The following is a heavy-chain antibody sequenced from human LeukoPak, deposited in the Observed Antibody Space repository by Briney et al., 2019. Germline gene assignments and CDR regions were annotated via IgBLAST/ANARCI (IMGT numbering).Heavy chain of an antibody. CDR3: ARHLRGATIYYDF. CDR2: IYYSGST. J-gene: IGHJ4*02. D-gene: IGHD1-26*01. CDR1: GGSISSGGYY. Sequence: SETLSLTCTVSGGSISSGGYYWSWIRQHPGKGLEWIGYIYYSGSTYYNPSLKSRVTISVDTSKNQFSLKLSSVTAADTAVYYCARHLRGATIYYDFWGQGTLVTVSS. V-gene: IGHV4-31*03.